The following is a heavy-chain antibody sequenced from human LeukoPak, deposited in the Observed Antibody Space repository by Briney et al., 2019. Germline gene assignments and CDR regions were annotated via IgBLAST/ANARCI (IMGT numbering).Heavy chain of an antibody. D-gene: IGHD6-13*01. CDR1: GFTFSSYG. CDR3: AKEIAAAANWFDH. CDR2: IWYDGSNK. V-gene: IGHV3-33*06. J-gene: IGHJ5*02. Sequence: GRSLRLSCAASGFTFSSYGMHWVRQAPGKGLEWVAVIWYDGSNKYYADSVKGRFTISRDNSKNTLYLQMNSLRAEDTAVYYCAKEIAAAANWFDHWGQGTLVTISS.